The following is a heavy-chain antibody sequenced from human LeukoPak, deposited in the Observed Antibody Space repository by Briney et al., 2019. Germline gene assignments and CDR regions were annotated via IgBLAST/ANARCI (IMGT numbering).Heavy chain of an antibody. V-gene: IGHV1-69*06. CDR1: GGTFRSYA. Sequence: SVKDSCKASGGTFRSYAISWVRQDPGEGLEWMGGIIPIFGTANYAQKFQGRVTITADKSTSTAYMELSSLRSEDTAVYYCARGRYSSGWYGGYWGQGTLVTVSS. D-gene: IGHD6-19*01. CDR3: ARGRYSSGWYGGY. CDR2: IIPIFGTA. J-gene: IGHJ4*02.